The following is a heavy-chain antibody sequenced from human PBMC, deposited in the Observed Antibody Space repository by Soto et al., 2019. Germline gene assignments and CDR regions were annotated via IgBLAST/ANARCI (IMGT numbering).Heavy chain of an antibody. V-gene: IGHV3-9*01. Sequence: VLLVESGGGLVQPDRPLRLSCAASGFNFENYAMHWVRQAPGKGLEWVSGISWNSGQLDYAGSVRGRFTISRDNGKNSLYLEMNSLRHDDTALYFCAKDKSTGEYSYYRYMDVWGRGTTVIVSS. CDR2: ISWNSGQL. CDR1: GFNFENYA. CDR3: AKDKSTGEYSYYRYMDV. J-gene: IGHJ6*03. D-gene: IGHD4-17*01.